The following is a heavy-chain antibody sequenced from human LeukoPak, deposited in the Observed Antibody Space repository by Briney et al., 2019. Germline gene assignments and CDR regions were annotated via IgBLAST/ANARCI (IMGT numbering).Heavy chain of an antibody. Sequence: ASVTVSCKASGYTFTDYYIHWVRQAPGQGLEWMGWINPNSGGTNFGDKFQSRVAMTRDTSISAAYMQLSRLRSDDTAVYFCARGAAAGAHYYYYYMDVWGKGTTVTVS. CDR2: INPNSGGT. V-gene: IGHV1-2*02. CDR3: ARGAAAGAHYYYYYMDV. J-gene: IGHJ6*03. D-gene: IGHD6-13*01. CDR1: GYTFTDYY.